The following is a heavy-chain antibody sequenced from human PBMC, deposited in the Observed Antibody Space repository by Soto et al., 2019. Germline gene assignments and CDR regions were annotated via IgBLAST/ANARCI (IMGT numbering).Heavy chain of an antibody. CDR2: INHSGST. D-gene: IGHD3-22*01. CDR3: ARIGNAYYYDSSGSTLFDY. V-gene: IGHV4-34*01. J-gene: IGHJ4*02. CDR1: GGSFSGYY. Sequence: KPSETLSLTCAVYGGSFSGYYWSWIRQPPGKGLEWIGEINHSGSTNYNPSLKSRVTISVDTPKNQFSLKLSSVTAADTAVYYCARIGNAYYYDSSGSTLFDYWGQGTLVTVSS.